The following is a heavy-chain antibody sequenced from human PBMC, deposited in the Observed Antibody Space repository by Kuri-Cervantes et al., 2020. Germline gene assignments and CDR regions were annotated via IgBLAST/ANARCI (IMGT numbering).Heavy chain of an antibody. V-gene: IGHV1-3*01. D-gene: IGHD6-19*01. CDR1: GYTFTYRY. Sequence: ASVKVSCKASGYTFTYRYLHWVRQAPGQRLEWMGWINGGIHNTKYSQKFQGRVTITRDTSASTAYMELSSLRSEDTAVYYCARDPEYSSGWHLNKFDYWGQGTLVTVSS. CDR2: INGGIHNT. CDR3: ARDPEYSSGWHLNKFDY. J-gene: IGHJ4*02.